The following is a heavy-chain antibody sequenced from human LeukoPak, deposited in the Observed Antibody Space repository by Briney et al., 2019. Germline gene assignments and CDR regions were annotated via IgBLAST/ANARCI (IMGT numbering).Heavy chain of an antibody. V-gene: IGHV1-8*01. J-gene: IGHJ4*02. Sequence: EASVKVSCKASGYTFTSYDFNWVRQATGQRPEWMGWMSPNSGDTGYAQKFQDRVTMTRNTSISTAYMELSSLRSDDTAVYYRARGPPNWGYDYWGPGTLVTVSS. CDR3: ARGPPNWGYDY. CDR1: GYTFTSYD. CDR2: MSPNSGDT. D-gene: IGHD7-27*01.